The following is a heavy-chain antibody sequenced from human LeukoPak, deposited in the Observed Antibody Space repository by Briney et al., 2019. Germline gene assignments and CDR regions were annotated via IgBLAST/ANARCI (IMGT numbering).Heavy chain of an antibody. CDR1: GFTFSNYT. CDR3: AIDPNWGTHS. J-gene: IGHJ4*02. CDR2: IGSSGGGI. V-gene: IGHV3-23*01. D-gene: IGHD7-27*01. Sequence: GGSLRLYCAASGFTFSNYTMYWVRHPPGKRLERVSIIGSSGGGIHYADSVKGRFTISRDNSKNALYLQMNSLRVEDTAVYYCAIDPNWGTHSWGQGVLVTVSS.